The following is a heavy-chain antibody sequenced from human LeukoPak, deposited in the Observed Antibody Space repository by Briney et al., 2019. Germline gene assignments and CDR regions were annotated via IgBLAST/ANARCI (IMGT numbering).Heavy chain of an antibody. Sequence: GASVKVSCKASGYTFTGYYMHWVRQAPGQGLEWMGWINPNSGGTNYAQKFQGRVTMTRDTSISTAYMELSRLRSDDTAVYYCARDGVKLCGGDCYPRLDYWGQGTLVTVSS. CDR1: GYTFTGYY. D-gene: IGHD2-21*01. J-gene: IGHJ4*02. V-gene: IGHV1-2*02. CDR3: ARDGVKLCGGDCYPRLDY. CDR2: INPNSGGT.